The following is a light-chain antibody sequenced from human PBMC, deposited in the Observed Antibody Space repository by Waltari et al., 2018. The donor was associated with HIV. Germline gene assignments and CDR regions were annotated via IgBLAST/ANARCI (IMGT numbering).Light chain of an antibody. CDR2: AAS. CDR1: QSISSY. Sequence: DIQMTQSPSSLSASVGDRVTITCRASQSISSYLNWFQQKPGKAPKLLIFAASILQSGVPSRFSASGSGADFTLTISSLQPEDFATYYCQQSYTTPRTFGQGTKVEIK. J-gene: IGKJ1*01. CDR3: QQSYTTPRT. V-gene: IGKV1-39*01.